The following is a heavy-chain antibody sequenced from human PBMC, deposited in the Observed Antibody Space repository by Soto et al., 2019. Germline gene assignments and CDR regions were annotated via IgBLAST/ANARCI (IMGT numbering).Heavy chain of an antibody. D-gene: IGHD6-19*01. CDR3: ARDREQWLVGYYFDY. Sequence: LRLSCAASGFTFSRYGMHWVRQAPGRGLEWVAVIWYDGSNIYYADSVKGRFTISRDNSKDTLDLQMNSLRAEDTAVYYCARDREQWLVGYYFDYWGQGTLVTVSS. CDR1: GFTFSRYG. J-gene: IGHJ4*02. V-gene: IGHV3-33*01. CDR2: IWYDGSNI.